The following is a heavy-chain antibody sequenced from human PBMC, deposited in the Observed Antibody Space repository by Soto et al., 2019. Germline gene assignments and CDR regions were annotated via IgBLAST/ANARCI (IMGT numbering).Heavy chain of an antibody. CDR1: GGTISSSNW. CDR3: ARVGPWVPYYYDSSPYTFENWFDP. V-gene: IGHV4-4*02. D-gene: IGHD3-22*01. J-gene: IGHJ5*02. CDR2: IYHSGST. Sequence: SQTLSLTCAASGGTISSSNWWSRVRQPPGKGLAWIGEIYHSGSTNYNPSLKSRVTISVDKSKNQFSLKLSAVTAADTAVYYCARVGPWVPYYYDSSPYTFENWFDPWGQGTLVTVSS.